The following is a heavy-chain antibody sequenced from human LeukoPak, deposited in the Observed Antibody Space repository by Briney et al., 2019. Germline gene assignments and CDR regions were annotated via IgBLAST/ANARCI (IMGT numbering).Heavy chain of an antibody. J-gene: IGHJ4*02. Sequence: SETLSLTCTVSGYSISSGYYWGWIRQPPGKGLEWIGSIYYSGNTYYNPSLKSRVTISVDTSKNQFSLKLSSVTAADTAVYYCARDGDYYDSSGRTPFDYWGQGTLVTVSS. V-gene: IGHV4-38-2*02. CDR1: GYSISSGYY. CDR3: ARDGDYYDSSGRTPFDY. D-gene: IGHD3-22*01. CDR2: IYYSGNT.